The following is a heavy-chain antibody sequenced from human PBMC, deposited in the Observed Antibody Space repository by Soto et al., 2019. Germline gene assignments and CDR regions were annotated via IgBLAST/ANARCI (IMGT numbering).Heavy chain of an antibody. Sequence: PSETLSLTCAVSGYSISSGYYWGWIRQPPGKGLEWIGSIYHSGSTYYNPSLKSRVTISVDTSKNRFSLKLSSVTAADTAVYYCARDHREDYGPSGYYYYGMDVWGQGTTVTVSS. CDR1: GYSISSGYY. D-gene: IGHD4-17*01. V-gene: IGHV4-38-2*02. CDR2: IYHSGST. CDR3: ARDHREDYGPSGYYYYGMDV. J-gene: IGHJ6*02.